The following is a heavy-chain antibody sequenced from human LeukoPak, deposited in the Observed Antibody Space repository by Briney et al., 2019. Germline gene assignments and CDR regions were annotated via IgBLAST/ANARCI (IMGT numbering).Heavy chain of an antibody. CDR2: INHSGST. V-gene: IGHV4-34*01. D-gene: IGHD1-1*01. Sequence: SETLSLTCAVYGGSFSGYYRSWIRQPPGKGLEWIGEINHSGSTNYNPSLKSRVTISVDTSKNQFSLKLSSVTAADTAVYYCARGLDYYYYYYGMDVWGQGTTVTVSS. CDR1: GGSFSGYY. J-gene: IGHJ6*02. CDR3: ARGLDYYYYYYGMDV.